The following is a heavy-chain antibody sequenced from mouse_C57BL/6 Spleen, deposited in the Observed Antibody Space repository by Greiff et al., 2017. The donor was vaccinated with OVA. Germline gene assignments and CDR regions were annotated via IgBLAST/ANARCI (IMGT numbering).Heavy chain of an antibody. CDR2: ISSGGSYT. CDR1: GFTFSSYG. J-gene: IGHJ2*01. D-gene: IGHD4-1*01. Sequence: EVKLMESGGDLVKPGGSLKLSCAASGFTFSSYGMSWVRQTPDKRLEWVATISSGGSYTYYPDNVKGRFTISRDNAKNTLYLQMSSLKSEDTAMYYCARQGELGRDYFDYWGQGTTLTVSS. V-gene: IGHV5-6*01. CDR3: ARQGELGRDYFDY.